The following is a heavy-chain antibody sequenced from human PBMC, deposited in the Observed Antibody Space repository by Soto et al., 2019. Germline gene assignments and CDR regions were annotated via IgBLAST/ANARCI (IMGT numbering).Heavy chain of an antibody. V-gene: IGHV3-53*01. Sequence: EVQLVESGGGVIQPGGSLRLSCAASGFTFSSNDMNWVRQAPGKGLEWVSLIYSGGSTYYADSVKGRFTISRDNTKNTLYLQMISPRAEDTAVYDCAARPLLPGAPWGQGTMVTVSS. CDR1: GFTFSSND. CDR2: IYSGGST. J-gene: IGHJ3*01. D-gene: IGHD3-22*01. CDR3: AARPLLPGAP.